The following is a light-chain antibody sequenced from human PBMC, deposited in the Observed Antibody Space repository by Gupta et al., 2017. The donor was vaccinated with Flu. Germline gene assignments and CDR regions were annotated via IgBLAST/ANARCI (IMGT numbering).Light chain of an antibody. CDR3: QHRNSTPST. Sequence: DIQMTQSPSSLSASVGDRVTITCRASQSISSYLNWYQQKPGKAPKLLIYAASSLKSGVPSRFSGSGSGTDFTLTISRRQPEDFATYYCQHRNSTPSTFGQGTKVDIK. CDR2: AAS. CDR1: QSISSY. J-gene: IGKJ2*02. V-gene: IGKV1-39*01.